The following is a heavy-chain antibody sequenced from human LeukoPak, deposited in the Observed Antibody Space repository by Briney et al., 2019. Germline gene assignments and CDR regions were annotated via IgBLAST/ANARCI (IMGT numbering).Heavy chain of an antibody. Sequence: GGSLRLSCAVSGFTFSSYWMHWFRQTPGQGLVWVAAINRDGTGTSHADSVRGRFTVSRDNAKNTLYLQLNSLRADDTAVYYCARGLSYAVAYGDYWGQGTLVTVSS. CDR2: INRDGTGT. CDR3: ARGLSYAVAYGDY. V-gene: IGHV3-74*01. D-gene: IGHD6-19*01. CDR1: GFTFSSYW. J-gene: IGHJ4*02.